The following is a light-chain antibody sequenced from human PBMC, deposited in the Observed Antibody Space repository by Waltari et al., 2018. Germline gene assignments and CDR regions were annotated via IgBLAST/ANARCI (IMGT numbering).Light chain of an antibody. CDR2: KAS. CDR3: QQYSTHYT. Sequence: IQMTQSPSTLSASVGARVSITCRASPSILTWLAWYQQKPGKAPKLLIYKASNLQSGVPSRFSGSGSGTEFTLTISSLQPDDFATYYCQQYSTHYTFGQGTKVE. J-gene: IGKJ2*01. CDR1: PSILTW. V-gene: IGKV1-5*03.